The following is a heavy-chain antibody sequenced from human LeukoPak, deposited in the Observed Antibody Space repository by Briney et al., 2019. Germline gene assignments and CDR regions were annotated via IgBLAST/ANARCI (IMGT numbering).Heavy chain of an antibody. CDR3: ARPKSPYDSSGPSNH. D-gene: IGHD3-22*01. Sequence: PGGSLRLSCAASGFTFSSYAMSWVRQAPGKVLEWVSAISGSGGSTYYADSVKGRFTISRDNSKNTLYLQMNSLRAEDTAVYYCARPKSPYDSSGPSNHWGQGTLVTVSS. CDR2: ISGSGGST. J-gene: IGHJ5*02. V-gene: IGHV3-23*01. CDR1: GFTFSSYA.